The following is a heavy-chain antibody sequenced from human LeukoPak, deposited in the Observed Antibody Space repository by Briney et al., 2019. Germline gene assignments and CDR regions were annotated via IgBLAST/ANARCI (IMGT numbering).Heavy chain of an antibody. V-gene: IGHV1-2*02. Sequence: GASVKVSCKASGYTFTGYYMHWVRQVPGQGLEWMGWINPNSGGTNYAQKFQGRVTMTRDTSISTAYMELSRLRSDDTAVYYCARAYGGNSAGSFDYWGQGTLVTVSS. D-gene: IGHD4-23*01. J-gene: IGHJ4*02. CDR3: ARAYGGNSAGSFDY. CDR2: INPNSGGT. CDR1: GYTFTGYY.